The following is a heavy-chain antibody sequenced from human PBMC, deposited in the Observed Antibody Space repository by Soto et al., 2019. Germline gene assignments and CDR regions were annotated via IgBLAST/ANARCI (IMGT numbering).Heavy chain of an antibody. V-gene: IGHV1-3*01. CDR2: INAGNGNT. CDR3: ASSYSNYALVDYYYFGMDV. CDR1: GYPFTSYA. D-gene: IGHD4-4*01. J-gene: IGHJ6*02. Sequence: ASWEVSCKASGYPFTSYAMHWVRQAPGQRLEWMGWINAGNGNTKYSQKFQGRVTITRDTSASTAYMELSSLRSEDTAVYYCASSYSNYALVDYYYFGMDVWGQGTTVTVSS.